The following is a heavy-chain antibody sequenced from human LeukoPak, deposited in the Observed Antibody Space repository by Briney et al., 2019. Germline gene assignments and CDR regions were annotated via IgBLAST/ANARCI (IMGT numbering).Heavy chain of an antibody. D-gene: IGHD5-24*01. V-gene: IGHV4-28*01. J-gene: IGHJ1*01. CDR1: GYSISSNHW. CDR2: IFYAGST. CDR3: ATYNRDGYNFAFRQ. Sequence: SDTLSLTCAVSGYSISSNHWWGWIRQPPGKGLEWIGYIFYAGSTYYNPSLKSRVTMSVDTSKNQFSLRLSSVTAVDTAVYYCATYNRDGYNFAFRQWGQGTLVTVSS.